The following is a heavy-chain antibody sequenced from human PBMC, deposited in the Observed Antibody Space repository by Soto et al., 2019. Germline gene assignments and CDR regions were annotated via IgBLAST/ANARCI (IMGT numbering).Heavy chain of an antibody. J-gene: IGHJ6*02. CDR3: ARDFSGGYCGGGSCYKGSVYGMDV. D-gene: IGHD2-15*01. V-gene: IGHV1-2*04. Sequence: ASVKVSCKASGYTFTGYYMHWVRQAPGQGLEWMGWINPNSGGTNYAQKFQGWVTMTRDTSISTAYMELSRLRSDDTAVYYCARDFSGGYCGGGSCYKGSVYGMDVWGQGTTVTVSS. CDR1: GYTFTGYY. CDR2: INPNSGGT.